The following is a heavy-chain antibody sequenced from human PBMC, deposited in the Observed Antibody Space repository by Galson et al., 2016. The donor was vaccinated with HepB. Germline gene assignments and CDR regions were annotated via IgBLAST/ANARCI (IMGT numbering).Heavy chain of an antibody. Sequence: SLRLSCAASGFTVSNNYISWVRQAPGKGLEWVSVIYSCDSTYYADSVKGRFTISRDASKNTLYLQMNSLRPEDTAVYYCARDRVYLEPYFFDYWGQRTLVTVSS. CDR3: ARDRVYLEPYFFDY. J-gene: IGHJ4*02. V-gene: IGHV3-66*03. CDR1: GFTVSNNY. CDR2: IYSCDST. D-gene: IGHD1-20*01.